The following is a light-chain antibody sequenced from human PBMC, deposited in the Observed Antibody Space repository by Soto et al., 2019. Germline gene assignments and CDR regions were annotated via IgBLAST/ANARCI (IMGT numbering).Light chain of an antibody. CDR2: DAS. J-gene: IGKJ1*01. V-gene: IGKV1-5*01. Sequence: DIEMTQSPSTLSASVGDRLTITCRASQTIRRWLAWYQQRPGKAPKVLIYDASTLESGVPARFSGSGSETEFTLTISSLQPEDSATYYCQHHNSDPWTFRQGTKVVIQ. CDR3: QHHNSDPWT. CDR1: QTIRRW.